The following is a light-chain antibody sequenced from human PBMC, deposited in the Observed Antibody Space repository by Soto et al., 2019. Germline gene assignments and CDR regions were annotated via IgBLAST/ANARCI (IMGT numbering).Light chain of an antibody. V-gene: IGKV3-20*01. Sequence: ETVLTQSPGTLSLSPGERATASCRASQSVGGSSLAWYQQRPGQAPRLLIYDTSKRATGIPDRFSGSGSGTDFTLTISRLEPEDFAVYYCQQYNNWPPETFGQGTKVDIK. CDR1: QSVGGSS. CDR2: DTS. CDR3: QQYNNWPPET. J-gene: IGKJ1*01.